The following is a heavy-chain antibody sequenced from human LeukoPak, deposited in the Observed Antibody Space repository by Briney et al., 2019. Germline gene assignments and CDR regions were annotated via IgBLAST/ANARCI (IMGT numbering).Heavy chain of an antibody. CDR2: IYHSGST. CDR3: ARGRWSSSPSV. V-gene: IGHV4-38-2*02. J-gene: IGHJ4*02. D-gene: IGHD6-13*01. Sequence: SETLSLTCTVSGYSISSGYYWGWIRQPPGKGLEWIGSIYHSGSTYYNPSLKSRVTISVDTSKNQFSLKLSSVTAADTAVYYCARGRWSSSPSVWGQGTLVTVSS. CDR1: GYSISSGYY.